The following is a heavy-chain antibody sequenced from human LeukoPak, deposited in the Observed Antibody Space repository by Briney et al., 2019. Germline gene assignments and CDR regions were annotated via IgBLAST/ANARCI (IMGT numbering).Heavy chain of an antibody. CDR2: IYTSGST. CDR1: GGSISSSSYY. Sequence: AETLSLTCTVSGGSISSSSYYWGWIRQPPGKGLEWIGRIYTSGSTNYNPSLKSRVTMSVDTSKNQFSLKLSSVTAADTAVYYCAREGYYDSSGYYPDAFDIWGQGTMVTVSS. D-gene: IGHD3-22*01. V-gene: IGHV4-39*07. J-gene: IGHJ3*02. CDR3: AREGYYDSSGYYPDAFDI.